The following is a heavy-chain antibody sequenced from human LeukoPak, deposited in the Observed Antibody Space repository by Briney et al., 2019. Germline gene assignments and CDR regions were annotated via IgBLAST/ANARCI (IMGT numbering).Heavy chain of an antibody. D-gene: IGHD2-2*01. CDR3: ARGRLIVVPIAAFDY. CDR2: VIPMFGTA. V-gene: IGHV1-69*13. Sequence: SVKVSCKTSGGSFNNYAINWVRQAPGQGLEWMGGVIPMFGTAYYAQTFQGRLTIIADESTSTVYMEMNSLRSDDTAVYYCARGRLIVVPIAAFDYWGQGTLVTVSS. J-gene: IGHJ4*02. CDR1: GGSFNNYA.